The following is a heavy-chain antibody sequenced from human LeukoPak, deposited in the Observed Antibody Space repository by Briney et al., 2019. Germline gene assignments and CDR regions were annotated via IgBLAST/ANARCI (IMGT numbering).Heavy chain of an antibody. J-gene: IGHJ5*02. V-gene: IGHV4-59*08. CDR3: ARRASTGYYGIYWFDP. Sequence: SETLSLTCTVSGGSISSYYWSWIRQPPGKGLEWIGYIYYSGSTDYNPSLKSRVTISVDTSKNQFSLKLSSVTAADTAMYCCARRASTGYYGIYWFDPWGQGTLVTVSS. CDR1: GGSISSYY. D-gene: IGHD3-22*01. CDR2: IYYSGST.